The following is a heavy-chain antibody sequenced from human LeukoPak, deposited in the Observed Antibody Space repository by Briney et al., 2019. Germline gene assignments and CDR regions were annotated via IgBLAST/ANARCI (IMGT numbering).Heavy chain of an antibody. CDR3: ARDFFGSFDY. D-gene: IGHD3-3*01. V-gene: IGHV3-30*04. Sequence: GRSLRLSCAASGFTFSSYAMHWVRQAPGKGLEWVAVISYDGSNKYYADSVKGRFTISRDNSKNTLYLQMNSLRAEDTAVYYCARDFFGSFDYWGQGTLVTVPS. J-gene: IGHJ4*02. CDR1: GFTFSSYA. CDR2: ISYDGSNK.